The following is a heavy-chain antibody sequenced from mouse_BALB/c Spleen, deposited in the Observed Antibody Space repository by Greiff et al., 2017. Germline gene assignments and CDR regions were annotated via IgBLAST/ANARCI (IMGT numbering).Heavy chain of an antibody. D-gene: IGHD4-1*01. CDR3: TRLGTGTYYFDY. J-gene: IGHJ2*01. Sequence: QVQLQQPGAELVRPGASVKLSCKASGYTFTSYWINWVKQRPGQGLEWIGNIYPSDSYTNYNQKFKDKATLTVDKSSSTAYMQLSSPTSEDSAVYYCTRLGTGTYYFDYWGQGTTLTVSS. V-gene: IGHV1-69*02. CDR2: IYPSDSYT. CDR1: GYTFTSYW.